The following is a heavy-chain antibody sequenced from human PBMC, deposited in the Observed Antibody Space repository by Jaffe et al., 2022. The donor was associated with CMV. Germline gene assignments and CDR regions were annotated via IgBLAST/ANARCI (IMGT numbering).Heavy chain of an antibody. J-gene: IGHJ3*02. V-gene: IGHV3-7*01. CDR1: GFTFSSYW. CDR3: ARPGRWELLKGAFDI. D-gene: IGHD1-26*01. CDR2: IKQDGSEK. Sequence: EVQLVESGGGLVQPGGSLRLSCAASGFTFSSYWMSWVRQAPGKGLEWVANIKQDGSEKYYVDSVKGRFTISRDNAKNSLYLQMNSLRAEDTAVYYCARPGRWELLKGAFDIWGQGTMVTVSS.